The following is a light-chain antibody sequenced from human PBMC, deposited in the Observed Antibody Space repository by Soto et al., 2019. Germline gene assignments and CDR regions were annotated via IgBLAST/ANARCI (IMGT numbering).Light chain of an antibody. V-gene: IGLV2-11*01. Sequence: QSALTQPRSVSGSPGQSVTISCAGTGSDVGAYTHVSWYQQHPGDAPKLIIYDVSNRPSGVPDRFSGSKSGNTASLTISGLQADDEADYYCCSYAGTSTLFGGGTKVTVL. CDR1: GSDVGAYTH. CDR3: CSYAGTSTL. J-gene: IGLJ2*01. CDR2: DVS.